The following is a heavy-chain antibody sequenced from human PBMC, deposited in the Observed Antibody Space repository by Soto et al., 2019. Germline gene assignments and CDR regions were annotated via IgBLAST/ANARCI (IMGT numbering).Heavy chain of an antibody. CDR3: ARDLGSRHGPGHPPYFDY. V-gene: IGHV4-31*11. CDR1: GGSFSGYY. J-gene: IGHJ4*02. D-gene: IGHD3-10*01. CDR2: IYYNGNT. Sequence: PSETLSLICAVYGGSFSGYYWSWIRQLPGKDLEWIAYIYYNGNTYYTPSLKSRATISLDTSRNQFFLNLNSVTAADTAVYYCARDLGSRHGPGHPPYFDYWGQGTLVTVSS.